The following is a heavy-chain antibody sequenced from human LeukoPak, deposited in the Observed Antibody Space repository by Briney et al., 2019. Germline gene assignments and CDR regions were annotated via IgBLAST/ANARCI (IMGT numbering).Heavy chain of an antibody. CDR3: ARFYYDSSNYRAYYFDY. CDR1: GYTFTGYY. CDR2: INPNSGGT. J-gene: IGHJ4*02. Sequence: ASVKVSCKASGYTFTGYYMHWVRQAPGQGLEWMGRINPNSGGTNYAQKFQGRVTMTRDTSISTAYMELSRLRSDDTAVYYCARFYYDSSNYRAYYFDYWGQGNLVTVSS. D-gene: IGHD3-22*01. V-gene: IGHV1-2*06.